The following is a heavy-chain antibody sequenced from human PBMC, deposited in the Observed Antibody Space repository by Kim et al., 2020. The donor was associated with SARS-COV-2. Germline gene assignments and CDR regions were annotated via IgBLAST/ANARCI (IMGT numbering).Heavy chain of an antibody. D-gene: IGHD3-22*01. Sequence: SETLSLTCAVSGGSISSGGYSWSWIRQPPGKGLEWIGYIYHSGSTYYNPSLKSRVTISVDRSKNQFSLKLSSVTAADTAVYYCAREGVDYDSSGYYFGYFDYWGQGTLVTVSS. CDR3: AREGVDYDSSGYYFGYFDY. J-gene: IGHJ4*02. CDR2: IYHSGST. CDR1: GGSISSGGYS. V-gene: IGHV4-30-2*01.